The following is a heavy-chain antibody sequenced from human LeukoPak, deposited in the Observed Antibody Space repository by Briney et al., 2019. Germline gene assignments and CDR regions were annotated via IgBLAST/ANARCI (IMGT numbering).Heavy chain of an antibody. CDR1: GGSISSYY. Sequence: SETLSRTCTVSGGSISSYYWSWIRQPAGKGLEWIGRIYTSGSTNYNPSLKSRVTMSVDTSKNQFSLMLSSVTAADTAVYYCARGEMLYGTFDYWGQGTLVTVSS. D-gene: IGHD2-8*01. CDR2: IYTSGST. CDR3: ARGEMLYGTFDY. V-gene: IGHV4-4*07. J-gene: IGHJ4*02.